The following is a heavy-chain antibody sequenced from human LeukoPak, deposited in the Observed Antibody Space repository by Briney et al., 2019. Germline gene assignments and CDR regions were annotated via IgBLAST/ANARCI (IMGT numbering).Heavy chain of an antibody. CDR1: GVSVSSGSYY. J-gene: IGHJ4*02. D-gene: IGHD6-13*01. CDR3: ARDYSSSWYGD. V-gene: IGHV4-61*01. Sequence: PSETLSLTCSVSGVSVSSGSYYWSWIRQPPGKGLEWIGHVYYSGSTNYNPSLKSRVTISVDTSKNQFSLKLSSVTAADTAVYYCARDYSSSWYGDWGQGTLVTVSS. CDR2: VYYSGST.